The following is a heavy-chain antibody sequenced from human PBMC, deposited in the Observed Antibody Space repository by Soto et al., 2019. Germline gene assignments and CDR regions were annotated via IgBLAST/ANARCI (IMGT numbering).Heavy chain of an antibody. J-gene: IGHJ6*02. D-gene: IGHD3-3*01. CDR2: IDPSDSYT. V-gene: IGHV5-10-1*01. CDR3: ARHSNSDFWSGQGYYGMAV. Sequence: PGESLKISCKGSGYSFTSYWISWVRQMPGKGLEWMGRIDPSDSYTNYSPSFQGHVTISADKSISTAYLQWSSLKASDTAMYYCARHSNSDFWSGQGYYGMAVWGQGTTVTVSS. CDR1: GYSFTSYW.